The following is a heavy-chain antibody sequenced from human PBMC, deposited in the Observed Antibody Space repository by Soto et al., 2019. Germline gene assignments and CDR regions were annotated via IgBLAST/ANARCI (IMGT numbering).Heavy chain of an antibody. D-gene: IGHD6-19*01. CDR1: GFTFSNAW. V-gene: IGHV3-15*01. CDR3: TTDTRYSSGWYAFDI. Sequence: GGSLRLSCAASGFTFSNAWMSWVRQAPGKGLEWVGRIKSKTDGGTTDYAAPVKGRFTISRDDSKNTLYLQMNSLKTEATAVYYCTTDTRYSSGWYAFDIWGQGTMVTVSS. CDR2: IKSKTDGGTT. J-gene: IGHJ3*02.